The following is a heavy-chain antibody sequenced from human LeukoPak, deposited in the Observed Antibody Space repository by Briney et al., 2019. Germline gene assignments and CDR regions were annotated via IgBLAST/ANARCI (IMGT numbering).Heavy chain of an antibody. CDR1: GFTFSSYW. J-gene: IGHJ4*02. D-gene: IGHD3-22*01. CDR2: IKQDGSEK. CDR3: AREGAYYYDSSVDY. V-gene: IGHV3-7*01. Sequence: PGGSLRLPCAASGFTFSSYWMSWVRQAPGKGLEWVANIKQDGSEKYYVDSVKGRFTISRDNTKNSLYLQMNSLRAEDTAVYYCAREGAYYYDSSVDYWGQGTLVTVSS.